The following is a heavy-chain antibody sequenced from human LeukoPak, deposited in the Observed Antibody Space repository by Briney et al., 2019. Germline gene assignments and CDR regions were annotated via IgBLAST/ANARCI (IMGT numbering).Heavy chain of an antibody. CDR3: AKGNYCSSTSCYIGWFDP. J-gene: IGHJ5*02. Sequence: SVKVSCKASGGTFISYAISWVRQAPGQGLEWMGGIIPIFGTANYAQKFQGRVTITKDESTSTAYMELSSMRSEDTAVYYCAKGNYCSSTSCYIGWFDPWGQGTLVTVSS. CDR2: IIPIFGTA. CDR1: GGTFISYA. D-gene: IGHD2-2*02. V-gene: IGHV1-69*05.